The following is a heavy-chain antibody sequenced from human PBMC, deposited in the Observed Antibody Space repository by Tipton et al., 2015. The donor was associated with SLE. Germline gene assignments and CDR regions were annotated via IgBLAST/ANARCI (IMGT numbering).Heavy chain of an antibody. Sequence: LVKPTETLSLTCTVSGYSISSAYYWGWIRQPPGKGLEWIGEITHSGSTNYNPSLKSRVTISVDASKNHFSLKLNSVTAADTAMYYCVRASYVMVGDTGLGYNCLDPWGQGTQVTVSS. CDR1: GYSISSAYY. J-gene: IGHJ5*02. CDR2: ITHSGST. V-gene: IGHV4-38-2*02. D-gene: IGHD1-26*01. CDR3: VRASYVMVGDTGLGYNCLDP.